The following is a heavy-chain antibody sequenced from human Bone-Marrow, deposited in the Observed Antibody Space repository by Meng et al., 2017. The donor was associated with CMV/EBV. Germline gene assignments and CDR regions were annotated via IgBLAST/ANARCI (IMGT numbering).Heavy chain of an antibody. V-gene: IGHV1-69*02. CDR1: GGTFSSYT. D-gene: IGHD4-23*01. CDR2: IIPILGIA. Sequence: SVKVSCKASGGTFSSYTINWVRQAPGQGLEWMGRIIPILGIANYAQKFQGRVTITADKSTSTAYMELSSLRSEDTAVYYCAGVGKPTVVTGQFDYWGQGTLVTVSS. CDR3: AGVGKPTVVTGQFDY. J-gene: IGHJ4*02.